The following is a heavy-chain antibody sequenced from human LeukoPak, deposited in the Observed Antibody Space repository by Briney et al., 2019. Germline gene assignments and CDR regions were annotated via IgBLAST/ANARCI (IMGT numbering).Heavy chain of an antibody. V-gene: IGHV3-48*04. CDR1: GFTFSIHS. D-gene: IGHD3-10*02. J-gene: IGHJ6*04. Sequence: GGSLRLSCLAYGFTFSIHSMNWVRQAPGKGLEWVSFISSSRSTIYYADSVKGRFTISRDNAKNSLYLQMNSLRAEDTAVYYCAELGITMIGGVWGKGTTVTISS. CDR3: AELGITMIGGV. CDR2: ISSSRSTI.